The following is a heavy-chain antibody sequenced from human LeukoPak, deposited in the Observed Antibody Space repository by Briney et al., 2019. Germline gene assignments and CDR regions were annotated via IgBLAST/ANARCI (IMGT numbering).Heavy chain of an antibody. CDR2: IKQDGSEK. V-gene: IGHV3-7*01. D-gene: IGHD3/OR15-3a*01. CDR1: GSTFSSYW. Sequence: GGSLRLSCAASGSTFSSYWMSWVRQAPGKGLEWVANIKQDGSEKYYVDSVKGRFTISRDNAKNSLYLQMNSLRAEDTAVYYCARWTPYYYYMDVWGKGTTVTVSS. CDR3: ARWTPYYYYMDV. J-gene: IGHJ6*03.